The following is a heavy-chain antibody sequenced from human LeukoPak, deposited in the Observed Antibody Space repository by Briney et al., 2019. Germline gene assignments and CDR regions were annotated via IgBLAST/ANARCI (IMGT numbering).Heavy chain of an antibody. CDR2: IRSKANSYAT. CDR1: GFTFSGSA. V-gene: IGHV3-73*01. CDR3: ARETGDQLDY. J-gene: IGHJ4*02. Sequence: GGSLRLSCEASGFTFSGSAMHWVRQASGKGLEWVGRIRSKANSYATAYAASVKGRFTISRDDSKNTAYLQMNSLKTEDTAVYYCARETGDQLDYWGQGTLVTVSS.